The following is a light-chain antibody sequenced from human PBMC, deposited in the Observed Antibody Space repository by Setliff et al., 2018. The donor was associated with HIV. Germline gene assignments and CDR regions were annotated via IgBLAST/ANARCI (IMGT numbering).Light chain of an antibody. Sequence: QSVLTQPAPVSGSPGQSITISCTGTTSDVGGYNYVSWYQQHPGKAPKLIISEVRNRPSGVSNRFSGSKSGNTASLTISGLQAEDEADYYCSSYAITNTLPFGTGTKVTVL. CDR2: EVR. CDR1: TSDVGGYNY. V-gene: IGLV2-14*01. CDR3: SSYAITNTLP. J-gene: IGLJ1*01.